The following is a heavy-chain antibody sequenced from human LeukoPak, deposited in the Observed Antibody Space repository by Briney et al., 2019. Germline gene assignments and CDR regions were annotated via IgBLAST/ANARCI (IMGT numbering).Heavy chain of an antibody. Sequence: PSETLSLTCAVYGGSFSGYYWSWIRQPPGKGLDWIGEINHSGSTNYNPSLKSRVTISVDTSKNQFSLKLSSVTAADTAVYYCARSRVGNSGSTNYWGQGTLVTVSS. CDR2: INHSGST. V-gene: IGHV4-34*01. D-gene: IGHD2/OR15-2a*01. J-gene: IGHJ4*02. CDR1: GGSFSGYY. CDR3: ARSRVGNSGSTNY.